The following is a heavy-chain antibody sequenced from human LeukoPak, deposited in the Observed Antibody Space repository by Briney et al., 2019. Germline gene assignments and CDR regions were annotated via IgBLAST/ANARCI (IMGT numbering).Heavy chain of an antibody. J-gene: IGHJ3*02. CDR1: GGSISSYY. V-gene: IGHV4-59*01. CDR2: IYYSGST. Sequence: SETLSLTCTVSGGSISSYYWSWIRQPPGKGLEWIGYIYYSGSTNYNPSLKSRVTISVDTSKNQFSLKLSSVTAADTAVYYCARLDPVRGAFDIWGQGTMVTVSS. D-gene: IGHD3-10*01. CDR3: ARLDPVRGAFDI.